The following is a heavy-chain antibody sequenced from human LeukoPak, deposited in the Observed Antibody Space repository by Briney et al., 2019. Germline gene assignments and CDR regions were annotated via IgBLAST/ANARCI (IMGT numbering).Heavy chain of an antibody. J-gene: IGHJ5*02. CDR3: ARHSRRGMAMVRGVPGRGYNWFDP. Sequence: TSETLSLTCTVSGGSISSSSYYWGWIRQPPGKGLEWIGSIYYSGSTYYNPSLKSRVTISVDTSKNQFSLKLSSVTAADTAVYYCARHSRRGMAMVRGVPGRGYNWFDPWGQGTLVTVSS. CDR1: GGSISSSSYY. V-gene: IGHV4-39*07. CDR2: IYYSGST. D-gene: IGHD3-10*01.